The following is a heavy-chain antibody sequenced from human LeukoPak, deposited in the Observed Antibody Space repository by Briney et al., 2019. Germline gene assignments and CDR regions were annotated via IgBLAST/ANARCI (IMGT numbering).Heavy chain of an antibody. CDR3: ARGGWFGHYYYYYYMDV. CDR2: INHSGST. J-gene: IGHJ6*03. D-gene: IGHD3-10*01. V-gene: IGHV4-34*01. Sequence: SETLSLTCAVYGGSFSGYYWSWIRQPPGKGLEWIGEINHSGSTNYNPSLKSRVTISVDTSKNQFSLKLSSVTAADTAVYYCARGGWFGHYYYYYYMDVWGKGTTVTVSS. CDR1: GGSFSGYY.